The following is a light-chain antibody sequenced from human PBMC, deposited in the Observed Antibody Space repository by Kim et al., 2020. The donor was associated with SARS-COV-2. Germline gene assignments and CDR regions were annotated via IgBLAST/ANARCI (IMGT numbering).Light chain of an antibody. CDR3: QQDCNLPPGT. J-gene: IGKJ5*01. CDR2: GAS. V-gene: IGKV3D-7*01. Sequence: PGERVTLSCRASQSVSSSYLAWYQQKPGQAPRLLIYGASTRATSIPARFSGSGSGTDFTLTISSLQPEDFAVYCCQQDCNLPPGTFGQGTRLEIK. CDR1: QSVSSSY.